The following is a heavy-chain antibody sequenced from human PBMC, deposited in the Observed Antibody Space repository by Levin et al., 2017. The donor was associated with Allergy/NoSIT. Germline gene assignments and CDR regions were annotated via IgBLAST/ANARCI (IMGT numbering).Heavy chain of an antibody. J-gene: IGHJ3*02. CDR3: ARGGYDWNDVVDAFDI. V-gene: IGHV3-30-3*01. CDR2: ISYDGSNK. CDR1: GFTFSSYA. D-gene: IGHD1-1*01. Sequence: GESLKISCAASGFTFSSYAMHWVRQAPGKGLEWVAVISYDGSNKYYADSVKGRFTISRDNSKNTLYLQMNSLRAEDTAVYYCARGGYDWNDVVDAFDIWGQGTMVTVSS.